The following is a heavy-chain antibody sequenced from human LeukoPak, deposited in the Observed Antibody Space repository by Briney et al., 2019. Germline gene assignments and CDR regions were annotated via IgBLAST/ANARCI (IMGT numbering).Heavy chain of an antibody. V-gene: IGHV3-23*01. Sequence: GGSLRLSCAASGFTFSIYAMSWVRQAPGKGLQWVSSITSRGESTLYVDSVKGRFTITRDNSENTLYLQMHSLRAEDTAVYYCARDRPNYYGSDGHYYRRDGDYWGRGTLVSVSS. J-gene: IGHJ4*02. D-gene: IGHD3-22*01. CDR3: ARDRPNYYGSDGHYYRRDGDY. CDR2: ITSRGEST. CDR1: GFTFSIYA.